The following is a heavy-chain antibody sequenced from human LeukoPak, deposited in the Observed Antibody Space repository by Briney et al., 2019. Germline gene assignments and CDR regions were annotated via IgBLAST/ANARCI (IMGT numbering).Heavy chain of an antibody. V-gene: IGHV4-59*08. CDR2: IYYSGST. CDR3: ARLPWGVVRNYYYYYGMDV. Sequence: PSETLSLTCTVSGGSISSYYWSWIRQPPGKGLEGIGYIYYSGSTNYSPSLKSRVTISVDTSKNQFSLKLSSVTAADTGVYYCARLPWGVVRNYYYYYGMDVWGQGTTVTVSS. J-gene: IGHJ6*02. CDR1: GGSISSYY. D-gene: IGHD2-15*01.